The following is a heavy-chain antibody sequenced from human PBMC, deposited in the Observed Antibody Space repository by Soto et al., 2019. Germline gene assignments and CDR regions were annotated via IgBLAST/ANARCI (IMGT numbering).Heavy chain of an antibody. D-gene: IGHD5-18*01. CDR3: AKDMGYGYRSSEVSIDY. CDR2: ISYDGSNK. CDR1: GFTFSSYG. J-gene: IGHJ4*02. Sequence: QVQLVESGGGVVQPGRSLRLSCAASGFTFSSYGMHWVRQAPGKGLEWVAVISYDGSNKYYADSVKGRFTISRDNSKNTLYLQMNRLRAEDTAVYYCAKDMGYGYRSSEVSIDYWGQGTLVTVSS. V-gene: IGHV3-30*18.